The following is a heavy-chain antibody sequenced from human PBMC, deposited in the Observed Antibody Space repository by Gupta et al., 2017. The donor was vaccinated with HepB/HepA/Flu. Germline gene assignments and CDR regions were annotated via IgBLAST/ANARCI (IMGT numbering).Heavy chain of an antibody. CDR2: IKSDGSST. CDR3: ARERTGYNSSWYFSAFDM. CDR1: GFTLSGPW. Sequence: EVQLVESGGGLVQPGGSLRLSCAASGFTLSGPWMHWVRQAPGKGLVWVSRIKSDGSSTKYADSVEGRFTISRDNAKNTLYLQMNSLRVEDTAVYYCARERTGYNSSWYFSAFDMWGQGTMVTVSS. J-gene: IGHJ3*02. V-gene: IGHV3-74*03. D-gene: IGHD6-13*01.